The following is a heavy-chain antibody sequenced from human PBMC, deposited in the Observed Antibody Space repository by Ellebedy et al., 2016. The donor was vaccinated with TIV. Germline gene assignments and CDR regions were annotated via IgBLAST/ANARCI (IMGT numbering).Heavy chain of an antibody. V-gene: IGHV3-23*01. CDR2: ISSSNYST. Sequence: GGSLRLSXVGSGFTFSNYAMSWVRQAPGKGLEWVSVISSSNYSTYYADSVKGRFTISRDNSENTLYLQMHSLRAEDTAVYYCAKSGGLLPHYHGSDRYGGVFDYWGQGTLVTVSS. J-gene: IGHJ4*02. D-gene: IGHD3-10*01. CDR3: AKSGGLLPHYHGSDRYGGVFDY. CDR1: GFTFSNYA.